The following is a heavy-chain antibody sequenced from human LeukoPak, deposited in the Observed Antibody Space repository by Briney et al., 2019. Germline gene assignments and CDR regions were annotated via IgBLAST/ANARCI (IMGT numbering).Heavy chain of an antibody. CDR2: ISSSSSTI. D-gene: IGHD3-10*01. CDR3: ARGGRMVRGVIMDDAFDI. Sequence: PGGSLRLSCAASGFTFSSYSMNWVRQAPGKGLEWASYISSSSSTIYYADSVKSRFTISRDNAKNSLYLQMNSLRAEDTAVYYCARGGRMVRGVIMDDAFDIWGQGTMVTVSS. CDR1: GFTFSSYS. J-gene: IGHJ3*02. V-gene: IGHV3-48*01.